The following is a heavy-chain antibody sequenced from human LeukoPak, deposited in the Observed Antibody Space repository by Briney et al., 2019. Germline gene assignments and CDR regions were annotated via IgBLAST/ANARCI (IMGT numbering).Heavy chain of an antibody. CDR3: ARMNKPRSYPLYYFDY. D-gene: IGHD1/OR15-1a*01. Sequence: GGSLRPSCAASGFTVSSNYMSWVRQAPGKGLEWVSVIYSGGSTYYADSVKGRFTISRDNSKNTLYLQMNSLRAEDTAVYYCARMNKPRSYPLYYFDYWGQGTLVPVSS. J-gene: IGHJ4*02. V-gene: IGHV3-66*01. CDR2: IYSGGST. CDR1: GFTVSSNY.